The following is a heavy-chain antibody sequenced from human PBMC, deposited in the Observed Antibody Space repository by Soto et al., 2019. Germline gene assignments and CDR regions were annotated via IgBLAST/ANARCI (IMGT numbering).Heavy chain of an antibody. J-gene: IGHJ1*01. CDR3: ARDRVESGYPEYFQH. D-gene: IGHD3-22*01. Sequence: EVPLVESGGGLIQPGGSLRLSCAASGFTVSSNYMSWVRQAPGKGLEWGSVIYSGGSTYYADCVKGRFTISRDNSKNTLYLQMNSLRAEDTAVYYCARDRVESGYPEYFQHWGQGTLVTVSS. CDR2: IYSGGST. CDR1: GFTVSSNY. V-gene: IGHV3-53*01.